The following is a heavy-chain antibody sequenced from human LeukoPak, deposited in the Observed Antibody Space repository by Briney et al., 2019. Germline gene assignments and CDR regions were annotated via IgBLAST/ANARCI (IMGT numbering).Heavy chain of an antibody. Sequence: ASVKVFCKASGYTFTGYYMHWERQAPGQGLEWMGWINPNSGGTNYAQKFQGRVTMTRDTSISTAYMELSRLRSDDTAVYYCARGPMYSSSSVDYFDYWGQGTLVTVSS. D-gene: IGHD6-6*01. CDR2: INPNSGGT. J-gene: IGHJ4*02. V-gene: IGHV1-2*02. CDR3: ARGPMYSSSSVDYFDY. CDR1: GYTFTGYY.